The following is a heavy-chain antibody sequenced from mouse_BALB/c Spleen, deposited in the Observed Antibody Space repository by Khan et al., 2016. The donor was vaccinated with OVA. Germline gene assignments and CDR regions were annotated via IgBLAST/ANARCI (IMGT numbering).Heavy chain of an antibody. CDR3: AMGRTY. Sequence: VQLKESGPGLVKPSQSLSLTCTVTGYSITSDYAWNWIRQFPGNKLEWMGYITYSGSTSYRPSLKSRISITRDTSKNQFFLQLNSGTTEDTATYYCAMGRTYWGQGTLVTVSA. D-gene: IGHD4-1*01. V-gene: IGHV3-2*02. J-gene: IGHJ3*01. CDR1: GYSITSDYA. CDR2: ITYSGST.